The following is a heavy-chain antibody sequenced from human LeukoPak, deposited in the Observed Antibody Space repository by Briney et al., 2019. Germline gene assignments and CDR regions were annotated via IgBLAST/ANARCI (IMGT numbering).Heavy chain of an antibody. Sequence: SETLSLTCAVYGGSFSGYYWSWIRQPPGKGLEWIGEINHSGSTNYNPSLKSRVTISVDTSKNQFSLKLSSVTAADTAVYYCARGRLGYSYGYQWLVPRYYFDYWGQGTLVTVSS. V-gene: IGHV4-34*01. CDR2: INHSGST. CDR1: GGSFSGYY. CDR3: ARGRLGYSYGYQWLVPRYYFDY. J-gene: IGHJ4*02. D-gene: IGHD5-18*01.